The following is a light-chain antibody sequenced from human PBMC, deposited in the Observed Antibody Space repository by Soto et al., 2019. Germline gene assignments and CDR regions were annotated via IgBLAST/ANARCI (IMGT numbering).Light chain of an antibody. CDR2: GAS. CDR1: QSVASN. CDR3: QQYNKWPVFT. V-gene: IGKV3-15*01. J-gene: IGKJ3*01. Sequence: IVMTQSPATLSVSPGERATLSCRASQSVASNLAWYQQRLGQAPRLLVYGASTRAAGIPARFSCSGSGTEFTLTISSVQSEDFEVYYCQQYNKWPVFTFGPGTRVDIK.